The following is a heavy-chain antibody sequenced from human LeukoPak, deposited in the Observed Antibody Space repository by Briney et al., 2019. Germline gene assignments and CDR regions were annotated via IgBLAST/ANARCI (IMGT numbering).Heavy chain of an antibody. D-gene: IGHD3-3*01. CDR2: INTDGSST. CDR3: ARVTRTIDAFDI. V-gene: IGHV3-74*01. CDR1: GFTFSSYW. J-gene: IGHJ3*02. Sequence: GGSLRLSCAASGFTFSSYWMHWVRQAPGKGLVWVSRINTDGSSTSYADSVKGRFTISRDNAKNSLYLQMNSLRAEDTAVYYCARVTRTIDAFDIWGQGTMVTVSS.